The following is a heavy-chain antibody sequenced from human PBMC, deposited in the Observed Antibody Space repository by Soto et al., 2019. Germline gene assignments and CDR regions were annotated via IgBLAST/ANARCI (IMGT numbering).Heavy chain of an antibody. CDR3: AKGVQGVDV. Sequence: QVQLVESGGGVVQPGRSLRLSCAASGFTFSSYGMHWVRQAPGKGLEWVAVISYDGSNKYYADSVKGRFTISRDNSKNPLYLQMNSLRAEDPAVYYGAKGVQGVDVWGQGTTVTVSS. D-gene: IGHD3-16*01. CDR2: ISYDGSNK. V-gene: IGHV3-30*18. J-gene: IGHJ6*02. CDR1: GFTFSSYG.